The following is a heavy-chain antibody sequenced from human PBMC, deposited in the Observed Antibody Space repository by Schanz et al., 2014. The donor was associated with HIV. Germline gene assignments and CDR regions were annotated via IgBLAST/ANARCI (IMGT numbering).Heavy chain of an antibody. CDR1: GFIFSRYG. D-gene: IGHD3-22*01. CDR2: ISSSGSST. CDR3: AKGVLRDYHDSSGYPR. V-gene: IGHV3-NL1*01. Sequence: QVQLVESGGGVVQPGRSLRLSCAASGFIFSRYGMHWVRQAPGKGLEWVSGISSSGSSTYYADSVKGRLTISRDNSKNTLSLQMNSLRAEDTAVYYCAKGVLRDYHDSSGYPRWGQGTLVTVSS. J-gene: IGHJ4*02.